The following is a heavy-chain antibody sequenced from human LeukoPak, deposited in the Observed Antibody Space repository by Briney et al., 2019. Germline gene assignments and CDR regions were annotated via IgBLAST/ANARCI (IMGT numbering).Heavy chain of an antibody. Sequence: GSLRLSCAASGFSFSNYGMSWVRQAPGKGLEWVSSISTSGSSTYYVDSVKGRFTISRDNSKNTLYLQMNSLRAEDTAVYYCARRAGAYSHPYDYWGQGTLVTVSS. V-gene: IGHV3-23*01. CDR3: ARRAGAYSHPYDY. CDR2: ISTSGSST. D-gene: IGHD4/OR15-4a*01. J-gene: IGHJ4*02. CDR1: GFSFSNYG.